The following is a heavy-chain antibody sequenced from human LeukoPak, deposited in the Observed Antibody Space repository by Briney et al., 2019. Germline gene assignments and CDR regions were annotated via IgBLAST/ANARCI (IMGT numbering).Heavy chain of an antibody. Sequence: ASVKVSCKVSGYTLTELSMHWVRQAPGKGLEWMGGFDPEDGETIYAQKFQGRVTMTEDTSTDTAYMELSSLRSEDTAVYYCARALRWIGGLGIKAFDIWGQGTMVTVSS. CDR3: ARALRWIGGLGIKAFDI. D-gene: IGHD7-27*01. CDR2: FDPEDGET. J-gene: IGHJ3*02. CDR1: GYTLTELS. V-gene: IGHV1-24*01.